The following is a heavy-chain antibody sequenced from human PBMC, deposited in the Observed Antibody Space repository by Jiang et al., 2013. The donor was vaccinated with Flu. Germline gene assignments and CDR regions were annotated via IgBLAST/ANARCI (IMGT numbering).Heavy chain of an antibody. CDR1: GGGSFNGYF. Sequence: LLKPSETLSLTCAVSGGGSFNGYFWSWIRQPPGKGLEWIGEINHSGSTNTNSSLKSRVAMSIDSYKKEFSLKVRSVTAADTAVYYCARGPYESGSYFNNGFDYWAREARSPSPQ. V-gene: IGHV4-34*01. D-gene: IGHD3-10*01. J-gene: IGHJ4*02. CDR2: INHSGST. CDR3: ARGPYESGSYFNNGFDY.